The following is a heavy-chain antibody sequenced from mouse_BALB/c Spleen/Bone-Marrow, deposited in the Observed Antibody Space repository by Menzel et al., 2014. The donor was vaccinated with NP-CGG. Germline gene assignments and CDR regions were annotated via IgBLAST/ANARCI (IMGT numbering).Heavy chain of an antibody. V-gene: IGHV1S81*02. CDR1: GYTFTSYW. Sequence: QVQLQQPGAELVKPGASVKLSCKASGYTFTSYWMHWVKQRPGQGLEWIGEINPSNGRTNYNEKFKSKATLTVDKSSSTAYMQLSSLTSEDSAVYYCARASWLLRYYYATDYWGQGTSVTVSS. CDR3: ARASWLLRYYYATDY. D-gene: IGHD2-3*01. CDR2: INPSNGRT. J-gene: IGHJ4*01.